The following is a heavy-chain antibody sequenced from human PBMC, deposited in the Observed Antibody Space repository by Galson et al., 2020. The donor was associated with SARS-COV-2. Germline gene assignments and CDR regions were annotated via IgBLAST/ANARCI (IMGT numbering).Heavy chain of an antibody. V-gene: IGHV3-53*01. D-gene: IGHD4-17*01. CDR3: AREQMTTWYGMDV. CDR2: IYSGGST. CDR1: GFTVSSNY. Sequence: GGSLRLSCAASGFTVSSNYMSWVRQAPGKGLEWVSVIYSGGSTYYADSVKGRFTISRDNSKNTLYLQMNSLRAEDTAVYYCAREQMTTWYGMDVWGQGTTVTVSS. J-gene: IGHJ6*02.